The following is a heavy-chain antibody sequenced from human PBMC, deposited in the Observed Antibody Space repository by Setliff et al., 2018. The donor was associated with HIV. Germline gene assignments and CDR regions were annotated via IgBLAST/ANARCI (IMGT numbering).Heavy chain of an antibody. CDR3: ARDIRTVVGMGFDP. Sequence: PSETLSLTCTVSGGSIKSYYWSWIRQAPGKGLEWIGYIYYNGNTNYNPSLKSRITISVDTSKNQFSLKLTSVTAADTAVYYCARDIRTVVGMGFDPWGQGTLVTVSS. D-gene: IGHD1-26*01. CDR1: GGSIKSYY. J-gene: IGHJ5*02. CDR2: IYYNGNT. V-gene: IGHV4-59*01.